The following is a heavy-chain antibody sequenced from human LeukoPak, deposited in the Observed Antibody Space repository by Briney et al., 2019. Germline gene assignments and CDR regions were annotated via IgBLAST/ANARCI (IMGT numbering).Heavy chain of an antibody. CDR1: GYTFTTYG. Sequence: ASVKVSCKASGYTFTTYGFSWVRQAPGQGLEWMGWISAYNGITYYAQRLQGRVTMTTDTSTNTAYMELRSLRSDDTAVYYCARDLRRDSSGWSSQVVLDYWGQGTLVTVSS. J-gene: IGHJ4*02. CDR2: ISAYNGIT. CDR3: ARDLRRDSSGWSSQVVLDY. D-gene: IGHD6-19*01. V-gene: IGHV1-18*01.